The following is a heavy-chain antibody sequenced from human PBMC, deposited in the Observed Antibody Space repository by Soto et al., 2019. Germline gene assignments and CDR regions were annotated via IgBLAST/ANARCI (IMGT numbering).Heavy chain of an antibody. CDR1: GFTFSSYA. CDR2: ISGSGGST. D-gene: IGHD3-10*01. V-gene: IGHV3-23*01. J-gene: IGHJ6*02. CDR3: ARGGVVRGVIYYYYGMDV. Sequence: LRLSCAASGFTFSSYAMSWVRQAPGKGLEWVSAISGSGGSTYYADSVKGRFTISRDNSKNTLYLQMNSLRAEDTAVYYCARGGVVRGVIYYYYGMDVWGQGTTVTVSS.